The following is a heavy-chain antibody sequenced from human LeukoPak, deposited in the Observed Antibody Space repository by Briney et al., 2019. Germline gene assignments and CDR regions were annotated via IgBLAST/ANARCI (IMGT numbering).Heavy chain of an antibody. D-gene: IGHD6-13*01. V-gene: IGHV4-34*01. J-gene: IGHJ4*02. CDR3: ARDSGTAAGPVSLDY. CDR1: GGSFSGYY. CDR2: INHSGST. Sequence: SETLSLTCAVYGGSFSGYYWSWIRQPPGKGLEWIGEINHSGSTNYNPSLKSRVTISVDTSKNQFSLKLSSVTAADTAVYYCARDSGTAAGPVSLDYWGQGTLVTVSS.